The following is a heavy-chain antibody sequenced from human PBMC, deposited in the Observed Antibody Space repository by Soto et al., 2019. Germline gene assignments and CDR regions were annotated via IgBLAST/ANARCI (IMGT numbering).Heavy chain of an antibody. CDR3: ARVDRRKIAAAGLLPP. CDR2: INHSGST. V-gene: IGHV4-34*01. CDR1: GGSFSGYY. Sequence: PSETLSLTCAVYGGSFSGYYWTWIRQPPGKGLEWIGEINHSGSTNYNPSLKSRVTISVDTSKNQFSLKLSSVTAADTAVYYCARVDRRKIAAAGLLPPWGQGTLVTVSS. J-gene: IGHJ5*02. D-gene: IGHD6-13*01.